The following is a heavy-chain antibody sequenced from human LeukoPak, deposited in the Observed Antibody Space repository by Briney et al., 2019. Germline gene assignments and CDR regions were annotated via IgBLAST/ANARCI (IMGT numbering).Heavy chain of an antibody. D-gene: IGHD3-16*02. Sequence: GGSLRLSCADSGFTFSSYSMNWVRQAPGKGLEWVSSISSTSSYIYYADSVKGRFTISRDNSKNTLYLQMNSLRAEDTAVYYCARERLRLGELSLFGENDYWGQGTLVTVSS. V-gene: IGHV3-21*01. J-gene: IGHJ4*02. CDR1: GFTFSSYS. CDR2: ISSTSSYI. CDR3: ARERLRLGELSLFGENDY.